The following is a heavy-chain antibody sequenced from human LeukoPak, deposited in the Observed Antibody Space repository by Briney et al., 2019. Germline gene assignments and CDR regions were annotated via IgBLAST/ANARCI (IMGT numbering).Heavy chain of an antibody. CDR2: IKSKTDGGTT. CDR3: TTDQSTMIVVVTDY. J-gene: IGHJ4*02. Sequence: GGSLRLSCAASGFTFSNAWMSWVRQAPGKGLEWVGRIKSKTDGGTTDYAAPVKGRFTISRDDSKNTLYLQMNSLKTKDTAVYYCTTDQSTMIVVVTDYWGQGTLVTVSS. V-gene: IGHV3-15*01. CDR1: GFTFSNAW. D-gene: IGHD3-22*01.